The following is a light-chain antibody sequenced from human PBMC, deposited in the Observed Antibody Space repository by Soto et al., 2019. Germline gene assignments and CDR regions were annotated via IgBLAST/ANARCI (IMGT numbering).Light chain of an antibody. J-gene: IGKJ4*01. V-gene: IGKV3-15*01. Sequence: EIMMTQSPATVSVSPGERATLSCRASQSIRTNVAWYQQKPGQALRLLIYDASTRATGLSSRFSGSGSGTEFTLTLSSLQSEDGAIYYFQQYNDWPPLTFGGGTRLEI. CDR2: DAS. CDR3: QQYNDWPPLT. CDR1: QSIRTN.